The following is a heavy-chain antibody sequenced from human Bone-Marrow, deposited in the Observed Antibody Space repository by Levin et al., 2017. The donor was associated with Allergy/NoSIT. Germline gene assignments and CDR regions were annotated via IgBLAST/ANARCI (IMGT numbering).Heavy chain of an antibody. CDR1: GVSVRTAA. D-gene: IGHD6-13*01. CDR2: LSISGRDT. J-gene: IGHJ4*02. Sequence: GGSLRLSCAAXGVSVRTAATSWVLQAPGKGLEWVSGLSISGRDTYYADSVKGRFTISRDNSKNTLYLQMNSLRAEDTAVYYCARLLTASGTDHWGQGTLVTVSS. V-gene: IGHV3-23*01. CDR3: ARLLTASGTDH.